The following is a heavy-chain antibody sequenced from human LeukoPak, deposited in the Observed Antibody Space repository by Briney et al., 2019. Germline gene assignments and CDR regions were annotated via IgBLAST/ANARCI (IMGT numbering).Heavy chain of an antibody. CDR3: AREYCSGGSCYFDY. CDR1: GFTFSSYG. CDR2: ISSSGSTI. V-gene: IGHV3-48*03. D-gene: IGHD2-15*01. Sequence: GGSLRLSCAASGFTFSSYGMNWVRQAPGKGLEWVSYISSSGSTIYYADSVKGRFTISRDNAKNSLYLQMNSLRAEDTAVYYCAREYCSGGSCYFDYWGQGTLVTVSS. J-gene: IGHJ4*02.